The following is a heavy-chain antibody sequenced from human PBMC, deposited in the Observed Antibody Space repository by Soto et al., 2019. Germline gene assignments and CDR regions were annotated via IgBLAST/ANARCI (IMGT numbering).Heavy chain of an antibody. V-gene: IGHV5-51*01. CDR2: IYPGDSDT. J-gene: IGHJ6*02. Sequence: GESLKISCKGSGYSFTSYWIGWVRQMPGKGLEWMGIIYPGDSDTRYSPSFQGQVTISADKSISTAYLQWSSLKASDTAMYYCARHGEIVVVPAAMFKYYYYGMDVWGQGTTVTVSS. D-gene: IGHD2-2*01. CDR1: GYSFTSYW. CDR3: ARHGEIVVVPAAMFKYYYYGMDV.